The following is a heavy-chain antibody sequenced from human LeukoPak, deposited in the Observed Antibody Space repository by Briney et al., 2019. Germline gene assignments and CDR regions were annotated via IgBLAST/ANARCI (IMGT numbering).Heavy chain of an antibody. CDR3: ARGRSNTRTQSYYMDV. D-gene: IGHD2-2*01. Sequence: GSLRLSCAASGFTFSSYSMNWVRQAPGKGLEWVSSISSSSSYIYYADSVKGRFTISRDNAKNSLYLQMNSLRAEDTAVYYCARGRSNTRTQSYYMDVWGKGTTVTVSS. CDR2: ISSSSSYI. J-gene: IGHJ6*03. CDR1: GFTFSSYS. V-gene: IGHV3-21*01.